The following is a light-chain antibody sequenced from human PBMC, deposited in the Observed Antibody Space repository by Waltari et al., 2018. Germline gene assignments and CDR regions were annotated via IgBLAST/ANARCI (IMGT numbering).Light chain of an antibody. CDR3: QQYYSTPVT. J-gene: IGKJ2*01. CDR2: WAS. Sequence: DIVMTQSPDSLAVSLGERASINCKSSQTVLYSDNNNTLGWYQQRPGQPPKLLISWASTLESGVPDRFSGSGSGTDFTLTINSLQAEDVAIYYCQQYYSTPVTFGQGTKLEIK. CDR1: QTVLYSDNNNT. V-gene: IGKV4-1*01.